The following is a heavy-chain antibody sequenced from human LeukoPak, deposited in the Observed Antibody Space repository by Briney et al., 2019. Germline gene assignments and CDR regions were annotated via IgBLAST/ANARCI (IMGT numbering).Heavy chain of an antibody. Sequence: GGSLRLSCAASGFTFSSYSMNWVRQAPGKGLEWVSYISSSSSTIYYADSVKGRFTISRDNAKNSLYLQMNSLRAEDTAVYYCARGEPYYYDSSGYDFDYWGQGTLVTVSS. D-gene: IGHD3-22*01. CDR3: ARGEPYYYDSSGYDFDY. V-gene: IGHV3-48*04. J-gene: IGHJ4*02. CDR2: ISSSSSTI. CDR1: GFTFSSYS.